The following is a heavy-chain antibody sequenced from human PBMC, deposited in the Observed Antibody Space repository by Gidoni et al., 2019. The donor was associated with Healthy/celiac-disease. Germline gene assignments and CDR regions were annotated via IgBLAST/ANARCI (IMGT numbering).Heavy chain of an antibody. V-gene: IGHV3-30*04. D-gene: IGHD5-12*01. CDR2: ISYDGSNK. CDR3: AREGGYNYFDY. Sequence: TFSSYAMHWVRQAPGKGLEWVAVISYDGSNKYYADSVKGRFTISRDNSKNTLYLQMNSLRAEDTAVYYCAREGGYNYFDYWGQGTLVTVSS. CDR1: TFSSYA. J-gene: IGHJ4*02.